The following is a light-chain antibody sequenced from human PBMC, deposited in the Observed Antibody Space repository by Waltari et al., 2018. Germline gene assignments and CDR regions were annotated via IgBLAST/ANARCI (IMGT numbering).Light chain of an antibody. J-gene: IGLJ3*02. V-gene: IGLV2-11*01. CDR3: SSYAGTYTGV. CDR1: SSDVGGYNY. Sequence: QSALTQPRSVSESPGQSVPISCTGTSSDVGGYNYISWYQHHPGKAPKLIIYDVPKRPSGVPDRFSASKSGNTASLTISGLRAEDEADYYCSSYAGTYTGVFGGGTKLTVL. CDR2: DVP.